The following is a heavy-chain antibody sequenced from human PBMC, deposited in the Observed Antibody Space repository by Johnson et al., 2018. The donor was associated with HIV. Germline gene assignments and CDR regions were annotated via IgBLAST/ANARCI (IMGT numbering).Heavy chain of an antibody. J-gene: IGHJ3*02. D-gene: IGHD3-9*01. Sequence: VQPVEPGGGVVQPGRSLRLSCEASGFTFSSYDMHWVRQAPGKGLEWVAVISYDGSNKYYADSVKGRFTISRDNSKNTLYLQMNSLRAEDTAVYYCAKDTIAGVKGDSLIWGQGTMVTVSS. CDR2: ISYDGSNK. CDR3: AKDTIAGVKGDSLI. CDR1: GFTFSSYD. V-gene: IGHV3-30*18.